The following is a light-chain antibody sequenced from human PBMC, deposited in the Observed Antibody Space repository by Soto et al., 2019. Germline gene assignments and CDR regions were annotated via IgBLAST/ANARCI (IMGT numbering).Light chain of an antibody. J-gene: IGKJ5*01. CDR2: GAS. Sequence: EVVVTQSPGTLSLSPGERATLSCRASQSVTNNYLAWHQQKPGQTPRLLIYGASSRATGIPDRFSGSGSGTDFTLTISRLEPEDFAVYYCQQHGSSPITFGQGTRLEIK. CDR1: QSVTNNY. V-gene: IGKV3-20*01. CDR3: QQHGSSPIT.